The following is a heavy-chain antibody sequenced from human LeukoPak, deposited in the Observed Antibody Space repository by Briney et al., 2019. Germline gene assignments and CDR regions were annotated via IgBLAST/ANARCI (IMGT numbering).Heavy chain of an antibody. J-gene: IGHJ4*02. CDR3: ARGDYFDY. CDR1: GYRFSSNW. CDR2: IYGGDSDT. Sequence: GESLKISCQGSGYRFSSNWIAWVRQIPGIGLEWMGSIYGGDSDTRYSPSFQGQVTISADKSISTAYLHWSSLKASDTAMYYGARGDYFDYWGQGTLLTVSS. V-gene: IGHV5-51*01.